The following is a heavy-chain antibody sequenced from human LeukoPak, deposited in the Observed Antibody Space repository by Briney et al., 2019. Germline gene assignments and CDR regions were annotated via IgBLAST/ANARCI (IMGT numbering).Heavy chain of an antibody. J-gene: IGHJ4*02. Sequence: GGSLRLSCKGSGYSFTSYWIGWARQMPGKGLEWMGIIYPGDSDTRYSPSFQGQVTISADKSINTAYLQWSSLKASDTAMYYCARYYCSSTSCYGFDYWGQGTLVTVSS. D-gene: IGHD2-2*01. CDR2: IYPGDSDT. CDR1: GYSFTSYW. CDR3: ARYYCSSTSCYGFDY. V-gene: IGHV5-51*01.